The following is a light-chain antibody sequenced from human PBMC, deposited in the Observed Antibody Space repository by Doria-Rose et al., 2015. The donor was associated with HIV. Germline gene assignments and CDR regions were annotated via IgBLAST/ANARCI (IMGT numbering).Light chain of an antibody. V-gene: IGKV3-20*01. CDR1: QRVKSSY. J-gene: IGKJ5*01. CDR2: DAS. CDR3: QQYGTSRGT. Sequence: LTRSPGTLSLSPGERATLSCRASQRVKSSYLAWYQQKPGQAPRLPIYDASTRATGIPDRFSGSGSGTDFTLTISRLEPEDVAVYYCQQYGTSRGTFGQGTRLEIK.